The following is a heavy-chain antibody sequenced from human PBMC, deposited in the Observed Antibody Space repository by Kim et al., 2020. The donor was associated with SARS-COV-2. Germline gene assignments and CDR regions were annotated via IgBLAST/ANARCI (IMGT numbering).Heavy chain of an antibody. J-gene: IGHJ4*02. Sequence: SPTSQGQVTISADRSISTASLQWSSLKASDTAMYYCARHMGYNYEAFDYWGQGTLVTVSS. V-gene: IGHV5-51*01. D-gene: IGHD3-22*01. CDR3: ARHMGYNYEAFDY.